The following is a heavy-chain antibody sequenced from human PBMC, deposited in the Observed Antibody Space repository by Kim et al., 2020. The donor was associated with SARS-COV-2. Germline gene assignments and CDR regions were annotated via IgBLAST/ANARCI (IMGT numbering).Heavy chain of an antibody. CDR2: IYTSGST. D-gene: IGHD6-19*01. CDR1: GGSISSGSYY. Sequence: SETLSLTCTVSGGSISSGSYYWSWIRQPAGKGLEWIGRIYTSGSTNYNPSLKSRVTISVDTSKNQFSLKLSSVTAADTAVYYWAGERGGGWDPRFDYWGQGTLVTVSS. J-gene: IGHJ4*02. CDR3: AGERGGGWDPRFDY. V-gene: IGHV4-61*02.